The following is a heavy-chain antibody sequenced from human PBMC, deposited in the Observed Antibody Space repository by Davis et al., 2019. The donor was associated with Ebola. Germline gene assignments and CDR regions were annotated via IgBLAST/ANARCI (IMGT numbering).Heavy chain of an antibody. Sequence: GESLKISCEASGFTFKRSAMNWVRLAPGKGLEWVSTISATGEGTYYADSVKGRFTSSRDNSKSMVYLQARSLRAEDTALYHCARVNAVTGYSRFDPWGQGTLVTASS. CDR2: ISATGEGT. D-gene: IGHD3-9*01. CDR3: ARVNAVTGYSRFDP. J-gene: IGHJ5*02. CDR1: GFTFKRSA. V-gene: IGHV3-23*01.